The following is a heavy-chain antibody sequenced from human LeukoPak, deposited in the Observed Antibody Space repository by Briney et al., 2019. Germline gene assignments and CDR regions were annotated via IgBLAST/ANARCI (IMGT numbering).Heavy chain of an antibody. CDR3: AGRRSSGWCAY. CDR2: IYDSGTT. V-gene: IGHV3-53*01. Sequence: TGGSLRLSCATSGFTVSSNYMSWVRQAPGKGLEWVSVIYDSGTTYYADSVRGRFLIFRDTSKNTVDLQMNSLRAEDTAVYYCAGRRSSGWCAYWGQGTLVTVSS. D-gene: IGHD6-19*01. CDR1: GFTVSSNY. J-gene: IGHJ4*02.